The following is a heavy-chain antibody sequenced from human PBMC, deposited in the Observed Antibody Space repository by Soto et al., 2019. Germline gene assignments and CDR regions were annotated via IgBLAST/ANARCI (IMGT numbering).Heavy chain of an antibody. CDR3: ARLPEIVVVVAAYFDY. Sequence: ASVKVSCKASGYTLTSYGISWVRQAPGPGLEWMGWISAYNGNTNYAQKLQGRVTMTTDTSTSTAYMELRSLRSDDTAVYYCARLPEIVVVVAAYFDYWGQGTLVTVSS. CDR1: GYTLTSYG. V-gene: IGHV1-18*01. D-gene: IGHD2-15*01. J-gene: IGHJ4*02. CDR2: ISAYNGNT.